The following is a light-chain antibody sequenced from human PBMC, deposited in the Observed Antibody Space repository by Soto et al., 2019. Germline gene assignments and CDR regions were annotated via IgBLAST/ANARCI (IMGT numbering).Light chain of an antibody. V-gene: IGKV3-15*01. J-gene: IGKJ2*01. CDR3: QQYNNWPPMYT. CDR1: QGVSSN. CDR2: GAS. Sequence: EIVMTQSPAPLSVSPGERATLSCRASQGVSSNLAWYQQKPVQAPRLLIYGASTIATGIPARFSGSGSGTDFTLTISSLQSEDFAVYYCQQYNNWPPMYTFGQGTKLEIK.